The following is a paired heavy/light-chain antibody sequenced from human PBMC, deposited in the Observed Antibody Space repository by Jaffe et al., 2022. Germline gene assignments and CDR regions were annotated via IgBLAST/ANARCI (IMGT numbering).Light chain of an antibody. J-gene: IGLJ3*02. Sequence: SYELTQPLSVSVALGQTARITCGGNNIGSKNVHWYQQKPGQAPVLVIYRDSNRPSGIPERFSGSNSGNTATLTISRAQAGDEADYYCQVWDSSILWVFGGGTKLTVL. V-gene: IGLV3-9*01. CDR3: QVWDSSILWV. CDR1: NIGSKN. CDR2: RDS.
Heavy chain of an antibody. CDR1: GYTFTGYY. CDR3: ASILWFGELLFNFREDDAFDI. J-gene: IGHJ3*02. CDR2: INPNSGGT. D-gene: IGHD3-10*01. V-gene: IGHV1-2*02. Sequence: QVQLVQSGAEVKKPGASVKVSCKASGYTFTGYYMHWVRQAPGQGLEWMGWINPNSGGTNYAQKFQGRVTMTRDTSISTAYMELSRLRSDDTAVYYCASILWFGELLFNFREDDAFDIWGQGTMVTVSS.